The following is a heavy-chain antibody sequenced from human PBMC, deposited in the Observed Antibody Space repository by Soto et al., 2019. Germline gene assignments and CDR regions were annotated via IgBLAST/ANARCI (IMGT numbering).Heavy chain of an antibody. CDR1: GYTFTSYG. J-gene: IGHJ6*02. D-gene: IGHD2-15*01. CDR3: ARATLLGYCSGGSCYSDYYYGMDV. CDR2: ISAYNGNT. Sequence: QVQLVQSGAEVKKPGASVKVSCKASGYTFTSYGISWVRQAPGQGLEWMGWISAYNGNTNYAQKLQGRVTMTTDTSTSTAYMELRSLRSDDTAVYYCARATLLGYCSGGSCYSDYYYGMDVWGQVPTFTFSS. V-gene: IGHV1-18*01.